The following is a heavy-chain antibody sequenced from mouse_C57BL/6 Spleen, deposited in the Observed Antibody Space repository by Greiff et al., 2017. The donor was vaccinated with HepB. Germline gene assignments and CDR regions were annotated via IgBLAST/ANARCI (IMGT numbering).Heavy chain of an antibody. J-gene: IGHJ3*01. CDR1: GYTFTSYW. D-gene: IGHD1-1*01. CDR2: IHPNSGST. Sequence: VQLQQPGAELVKPGASVKLSCKASGYTFTSYWMHWVKQRPGQGLEWIGMIHPNSGSTNYNEKFKSKATLTVDKSSSTAYMQLSSLTSEDSAVYYCAREGYYGSIPEFAYWGQGTLVTVSA. V-gene: IGHV1-64*01. CDR3: AREGYYGSIPEFAY.